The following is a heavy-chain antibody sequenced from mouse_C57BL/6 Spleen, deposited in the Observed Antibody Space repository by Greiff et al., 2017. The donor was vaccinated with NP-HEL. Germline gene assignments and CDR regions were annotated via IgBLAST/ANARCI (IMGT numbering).Heavy chain of an antibody. V-gene: IGHV14-4*01. CDR3: TTITTVVD. CDR2: IDPENGDT. D-gene: IGHD1-1*01. Sequence: VQLQQSGAELVRPGASVKLSCTASGFNIKDDYMHWVKQRPEQGLEWIGWIDPENGDTEYASKFQGKATITADTSSNTAYLQLSSLTSEDTAVYYCTTITTVVDWGQGTTLTVSS. CDR1: GFNIKDDY. J-gene: IGHJ2*01.